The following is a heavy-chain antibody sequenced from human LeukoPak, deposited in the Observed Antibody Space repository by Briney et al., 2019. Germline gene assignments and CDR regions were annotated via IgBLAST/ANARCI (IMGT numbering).Heavy chain of an antibody. CDR3: AKVGGATYISRGRFDS. CDR2: ITSSSSNA. V-gene: IGHV3-23*01. D-gene: IGHD1-26*01. Sequence: PGGSLRLSCVGSGFRFSDYWMTWVRQAPGKGLEWVSSITSSSSNAYYADSVKGRFTISRDNSKNTLYLQMHSLRAADTAVYYCAKVGGATYISRGRFDSWGQGTLVTVSS. J-gene: IGHJ5*01. CDR1: GFRFSDYW.